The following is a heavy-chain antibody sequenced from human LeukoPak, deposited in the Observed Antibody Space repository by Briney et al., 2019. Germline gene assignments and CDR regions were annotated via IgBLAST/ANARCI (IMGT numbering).Heavy chain of an antibody. CDR1: GFTFSSYA. J-gene: IGHJ3*02. CDR3: AKDPPYGDYVDAFDI. Sequence: GGSLRLSCAASGFTFSSYAMSWVRQAPGKGLEWVSAISGSGGSTYYADSVKGRFTIPRDNAKNTLYLKMNSLRAEDTAVYYCAKDPPYGDYVDAFDIWGQGTMVTVSS. D-gene: IGHD4-17*01. V-gene: IGHV3-23*01. CDR2: ISGSGGST.